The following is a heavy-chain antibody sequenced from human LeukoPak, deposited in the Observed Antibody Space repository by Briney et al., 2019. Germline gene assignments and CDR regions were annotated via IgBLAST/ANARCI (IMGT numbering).Heavy chain of an antibody. CDR1: GYTFTKYL. J-gene: IGHJ5*02. D-gene: IGHD2-21*01. CDR2: INPQGDIT. V-gene: IGHV1-46*01. Sequence: ASVKVSCKTSGYTFTKYLIHWVRQAPGQGLEWMGTINPQGDITNYAQRFQGRITLTEDTSTSTVYMELSSLTSEDTAVYYCARPSYCVADICGYWLDPWGPGTLVTVSS. CDR3: ARPSYCVADICGYWLDP.